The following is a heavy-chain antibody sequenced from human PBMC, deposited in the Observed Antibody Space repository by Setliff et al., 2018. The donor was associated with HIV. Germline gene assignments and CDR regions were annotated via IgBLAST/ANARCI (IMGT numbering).Heavy chain of an antibody. CDR3: ARHNCGTTACYGVVV. CDR1: GGSISGHY. Sequence: SETLSLTCTVSGGSISGHYWSWIRQPPGKGLEWIAYIFYTGSTNYNPSLKSRVTISVDTSKNQLFLKLSSVTAADTAVYYCARHNCGTTACYGVVVWGQGTMVTVSS. D-gene: IGHD2-2*01. V-gene: IGHV4-59*11. CDR2: IFYTGST. J-gene: IGHJ3*01.